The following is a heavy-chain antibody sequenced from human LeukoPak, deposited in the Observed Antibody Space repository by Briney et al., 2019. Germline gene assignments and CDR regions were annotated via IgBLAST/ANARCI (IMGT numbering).Heavy chain of an antibody. V-gene: IGHV4-30-4*01. J-gene: IGHJ4*02. Sequence: PSQTLSLTCTVSGDSISSGDSYWSWIRQPPGKGLEWIGSIYYSGSTYYNPSLKSRLTISVDTSKNQFSLKLSSVTAADTAVYYCARAGQYYFDSAGYFPDYWGQGTLVTVSS. CDR2: IYYSGST. CDR3: ARAGQYYFDSAGYFPDY. D-gene: IGHD3-22*01. CDR1: GDSISSGDSY.